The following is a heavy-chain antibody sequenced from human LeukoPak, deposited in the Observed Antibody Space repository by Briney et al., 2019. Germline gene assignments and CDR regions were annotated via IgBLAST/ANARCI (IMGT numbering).Heavy chain of an antibody. V-gene: IGHV3-23*01. Sequence: PGGSLRLSCAASGFTLDNYAMSWVRQAPGKGLDWFSAITDDSGSTYYADSVKGRFTISGDNSKSTLYLQMSSLRAEDTAVYYCAKGSSSSRPYYFDSWGQGTLVTVSS. D-gene: IGHD2-2*01. CDR1: GFTLDNYA. J-gene: IGHJ4*02. CDR3: AKGSSSSRPYYFDS. CDR2: ITDDSGST.